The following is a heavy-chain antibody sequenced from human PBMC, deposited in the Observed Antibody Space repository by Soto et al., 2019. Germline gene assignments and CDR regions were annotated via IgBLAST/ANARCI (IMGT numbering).Heavy chain of an antibody. Sequence: PSETLSLTCDVSGGSFSENYWTWIRQYPGKGLEWIGYIYYSGSTNYNPSLKSRVTISVDASRSQFSLKLTSVTAADTALYYCEEGPFGDVWTPVDDWGQGTLVTVSS. D-gene: IGHD4-17*01. J-gene: IGHJ4*02. V-gene: IGHV4-59*03. CDR1: GGSFSENY. CDR3: EEGPFGDVWTPVDD. CDR2: IYYSGST.